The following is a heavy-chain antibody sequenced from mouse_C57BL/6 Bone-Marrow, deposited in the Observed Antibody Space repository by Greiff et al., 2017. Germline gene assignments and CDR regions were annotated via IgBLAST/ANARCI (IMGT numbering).Heavy chain of an antibody. J-gene: IGHJ1*03. V-gene: IGHV2-9-1*01. CDR2: IWTGGGT. D-gene: IGHD2-1*01. CDR3: ARGDYDGNQRYFDV. Sequence: VQVVESGPGLVAPSQSLSITCTVSGFSLTSYALSWVRQPPGKGLEWLGVIWTGGGTHSTSALKIRLSISKDNSKSQFILKMNRLQTDDTARYYCARGDYDGNQRYFDVGGTGTTVTVSS. CDR1: GFSLTSYA.